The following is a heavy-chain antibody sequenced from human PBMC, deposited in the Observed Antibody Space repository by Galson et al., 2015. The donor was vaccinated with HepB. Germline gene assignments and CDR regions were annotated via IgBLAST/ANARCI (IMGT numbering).Heavy chain of an antibody. Sequence: SETLSLTCSVSGDSVSSSSYYWTWIRQPPGKGLEWIGNIFYTGSTNYNPSLKSRVTMSVDTPKSQITLNLKSVIAADTAVYFCAREGAGYSSFWSLYYYHNAMDVWGQGTTVTVSS. D-gene: IGHD6-13*01. CDR3: AREGAGYSSFWSLYYYHNAMDV. J-gene: IGHJ6*02. V-gene: IGHV4-61*01. CDR2: IFYTGST. CDR1: GDSVSSSSYY.